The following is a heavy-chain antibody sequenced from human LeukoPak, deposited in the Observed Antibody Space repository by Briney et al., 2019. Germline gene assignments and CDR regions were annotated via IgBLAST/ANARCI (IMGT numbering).Heavy chain of an antibody. D-gene: IGHD2-2*01. CDR1: GYTFTSYY. J-gene: IGHJ5*02. CDR3: ARDACSSTICQAGGNWFDP. V-gene: IGHV1-46*01. Sequence: ALVKVSCKASGYTFTSYYMHWVRQAPGQGLEWMGTINPSGGSRSYAQKFQGRVTMTRDTSTSTVYMELSSLRSEDTAVYFCARDACSSTICQAGGNWFDPWGQGTLVIVS. CDR2: INPSGGSR.